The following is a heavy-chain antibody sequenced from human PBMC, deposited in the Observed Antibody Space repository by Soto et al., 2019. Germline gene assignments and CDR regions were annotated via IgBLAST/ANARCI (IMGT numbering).Heavy chain of an antibody. CDR3: ARTRDYDFWSGYPQNYGMDV. CDR1: GFTFSSYS. J-gene: IGHJ6*02. V-gene: IGHV3-21*01. Sequence: PGGSLRLSCAASGFTFSSYSMNWVRQAPGKGLEWVSSISSSSTYIYYADSVKGRFTISRDNAKNSLYLQMNSLRAEDTAVYYCARTRDYDFWSGYPQNYGMDVWGQGTTVTVSS. D-gene: IGHD3-3*01. CDR2: ISSSSTYI.